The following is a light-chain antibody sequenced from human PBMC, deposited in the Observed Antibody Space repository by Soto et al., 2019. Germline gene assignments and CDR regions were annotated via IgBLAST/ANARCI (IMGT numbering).Light chain of an antibody. Sequence: DIQMTQSPSSLSASVGDRVTITCRASQRVGSYLNCYQQKPGKAPTLLIYSASELQIGVSSRFSGSGSGTDFTLTIRNLQPEDFAVYYCQQSHNTPLTFCQGTKVEI. V-gene: IGKV1-39*01. CDR2: SAS. J-gene: IGKJ1*01. CDR1: QRVGSY. CDR3: QQSHNTPLT.